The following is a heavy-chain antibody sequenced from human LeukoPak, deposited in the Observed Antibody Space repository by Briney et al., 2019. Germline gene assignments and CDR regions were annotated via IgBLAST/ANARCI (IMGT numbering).Heavy chain of an antibody. V-gene: IGHV1-2*02. J-gene: IGHJ4*02. D-gene: IGHD3-10*01. CDR3: ARGRSEFGELLFDY. Sequence: ASVKVFCKASGYTFTGYYMHWVRQAPGQGLEWMGWISPNSGDTNYAQKFRGRVTMTRDTSISTAYMELSRLTSDDTAVYYCARGRSEFGELLFDYWGQGTLVTVSS. CDR2: ISPNSGDT. CDR1: GYTFTGYY.